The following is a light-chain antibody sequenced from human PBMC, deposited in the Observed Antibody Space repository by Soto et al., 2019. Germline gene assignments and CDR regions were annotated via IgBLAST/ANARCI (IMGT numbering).Light chain of an antibody. CDR2: KAS. CDR3: HQYCNEST. Sequence: DVVMTQSPSTLPTSIGDRATINCRASQSVSNWLAWYQQKPGKAPKLLIYKASRLESGVPSRFSASGSGTACTLTIHCLQSYDFDSYDWHQYCNESTFGQGTKLEIK. V-gene: IGKV1-5*03. J-gene: IGKJ2*01. CDR1: QSVSNW.